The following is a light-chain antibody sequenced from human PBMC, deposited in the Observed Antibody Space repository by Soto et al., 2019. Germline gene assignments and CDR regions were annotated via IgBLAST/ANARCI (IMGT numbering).Light chain of an antibody. V-gene: IGLV1-44*01. CDR3: ASWDDRLNGFYV. CDR2: NHN. CDR1: SSNIGRNT. Sequence: QSVLTQPPSLSGTPGQRVIISCSGSSSNIGRNTVNWYQQVPGTAPKVLIYNHNQRPSGVPDRFSGSKSGTSASLAISGLQSEDEADYYCASWDDRLNGFYVFGTGTKLTVL. J-gene: IGLJ1*01.